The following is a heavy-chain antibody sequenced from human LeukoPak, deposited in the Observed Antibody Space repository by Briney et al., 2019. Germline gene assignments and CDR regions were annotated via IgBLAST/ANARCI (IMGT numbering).Heavy chain of an antibody. CDR3: ATDGHYYDSRGVFDY. V-gene: IGHV3-11*01. J-gene: IGHJ4*02. CDR2: ISSSGRTV. Sequence: GGSLRLSCAASGFTFSDYYMSWIRQAPGKGLEWVSYISSSGRTVYYADSLKGRFSISRDNAKNSLYLQMNSLRAEDTAVYYFATDGHYYDSRGVFDYWGQGTLVTVSS. CDR1: GFTFSDYY. D-gene: IGHD3-22*01.